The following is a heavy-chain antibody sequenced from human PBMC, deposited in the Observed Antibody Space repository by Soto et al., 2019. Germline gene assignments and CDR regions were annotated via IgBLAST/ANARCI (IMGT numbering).Heavy chain of an antibody. CDR3: AKDKNYDILTGSPTPYDY. CDR1: GFTFSSYA. Sequence: GESLKISCAASGFTFSSYAMSWVRQAPGKGLEWVSAISGSGGSTYYADSVKGRFTISRDNSKNTLYLQMNSLGAEDTAVYYCAKDKNYDILTGSPTPYDYWGQGTLVTVSS. D-gene: IGHD3-9*01. J-gene: IGHJ4*02. V-gene: IGHV3-23*01. CDR2: ISGSGGST.